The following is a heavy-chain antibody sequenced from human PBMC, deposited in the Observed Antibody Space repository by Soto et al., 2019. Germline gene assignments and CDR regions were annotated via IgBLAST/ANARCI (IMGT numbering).Heavy chain of an antibody. J-gene: IGHJ3*02. CDR3: AKGIVYCGGDCYHDAFDI. CDR2: ISWNSGSI. CDR1: GFTFDDYA. V-gene: IGHV3-9*01. Sequence: GGSLRLSCAASGFTFDDYAMHWVRQAPGKGLEWVSGISWNSGSIGYADSVKGRFTISRDNTKNSLYLQMNSLRAEDTALYYCAKGIVYCGGDCYHDAFDIWGQGTMVTVSS. D-gene: IGHD2-21*01.